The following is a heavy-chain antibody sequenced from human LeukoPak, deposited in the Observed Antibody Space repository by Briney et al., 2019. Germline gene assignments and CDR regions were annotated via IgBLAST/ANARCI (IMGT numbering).Heavy chain of an antibody. Sequence: ASVKVSCKASGYTFTSYDINWVRQATGQGLEWMGWMNPNSGNTGYAQKFQGRVTITRNTSISTAYMELSSLRSEDTAVYYCARGGAPRGAFDIWGQGTMVTVSS. V-gene: IGHV1-8*03. CDR2: MNPNSGNT. CDR3: ARGGAPRGAFDI. D-gene: IGHD3-10*01. J-gene: IGHJ3*02. CDR1: GYTFTSYD.